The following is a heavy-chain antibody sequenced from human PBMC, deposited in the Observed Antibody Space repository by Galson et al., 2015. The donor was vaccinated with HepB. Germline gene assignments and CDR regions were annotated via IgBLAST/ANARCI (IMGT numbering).Heavy chain of an antibody. D-gene: IGHD4-23*01. CDR3: AREGAPSIGYSGKHDYYFDY. J-gene: IGHJ4*02. Sequence: SVKVSCKAPGGTFSSYTISWVRQAPGKGLEWMGWINTNTGNPTYAQGFTGRFVFSLDTSVSTAYLQIRSLKSEDTAVYYCAREGAPSIGYSGKHDYYFDYGCQGTLVTVSS. CDR2: INTNTGNP. V-gene: IGHV7-4-1*02. CDR1: GGTFSSYT.